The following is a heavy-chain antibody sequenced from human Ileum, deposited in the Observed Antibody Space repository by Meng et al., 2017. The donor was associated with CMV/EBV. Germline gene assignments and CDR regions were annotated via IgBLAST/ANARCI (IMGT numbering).Heavy chain of an antibody. CDR2: INGDGSRT. V-gene: IGHV3-74*01. J-gene: IGHJ6*02. CDR3: ARDYSYGLDV. CDR1: GFTFNIYW. Sequence: GGSLRLSCAASGFTFNIYWMHWVRQAPGKGLVWVSQINGDGSRTNYADSVKGRFTISRDNAKNTLYRQMNSLRAEDTAVYYCARDYSYGLDVWGQGTTVTVSS.